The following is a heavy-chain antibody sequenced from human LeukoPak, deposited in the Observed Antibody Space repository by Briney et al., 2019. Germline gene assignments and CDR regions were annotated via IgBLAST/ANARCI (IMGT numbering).Heavy chain of an antibody. CDR3: AREICGSYPSSWFDP. D-gene: IGHD1-26*01. V-gene: IGHV3-74*01. CDR2: INSDGSST. CDR1: GFTFSSYW. J-gene: IGHJ5*02. Sequence: GGSLRLSCAASGFTFSSYWMHWVRQAPGKGLVWVSRINSDGSSTSYADSVKGRFTISRDNAKNTLYLQMNSLRAEDTAVYYCAREICGSYPSSWFDPWGQGTLVTASS.